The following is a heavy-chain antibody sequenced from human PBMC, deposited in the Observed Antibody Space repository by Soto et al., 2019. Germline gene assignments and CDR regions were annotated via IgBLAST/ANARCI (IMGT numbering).Heavy chain of an antibody. CDR3: ASSITRSTGPNDYIDV. CDR1: GGSISSYY. V-gene: IGHV4-59*01. J-gene: IGHJ6*03. Sequence: SETLSLNCTGSGGSISSYYWSWIRLPPGKGLEWIGYIYYSGSTNYNPSLKSRVTISVDTSKNQFSLKLSSVTAADTAVYYCASSITRSTGPNDYIDVWGQGTTVTVSS. CDR2: IYYSGST. D-gene: IGHD3-10*01.